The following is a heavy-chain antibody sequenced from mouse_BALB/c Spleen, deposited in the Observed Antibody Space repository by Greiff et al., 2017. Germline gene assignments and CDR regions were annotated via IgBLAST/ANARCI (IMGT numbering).Heavy chain of an antibody. J-gene: IGHJ2*01. CDR1: GFAFSSYD. D-gene: IGHD2-2*01. Sequence: EVKVVESGGGLVKPGGSLKLSCAASGFAFSSYDMSWVRQTPEKRLEWVAYISSGGGSTYYPDTVKGRFTISRDNAKNTLYLQMSSLKSEDTAMYYCASLWLRRGFDYWGQGTTLTVSS. CDR2: ISSGGGST. V-gene: IGHV5-12-1*01. CDR3: ASLWLRRGFDY.